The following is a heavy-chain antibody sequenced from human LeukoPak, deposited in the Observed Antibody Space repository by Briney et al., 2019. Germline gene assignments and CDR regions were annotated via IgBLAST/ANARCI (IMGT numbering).Heavy chain of an antibody. V-gene: IGHV3-21*04. Sequence: GSLRLSCAASGFTFSSYSMNWVRQAPGKGLEWVSSISSSSSYIYYADSVKGRFTISRDNAKNSLYLQMNSLRAEDTAVYYCARVARRRYSGSTIFDYWGQGTLVTVSS. CDR3: ARVARRRYSGSTIFDY. J-gene: IGHJ4*02. CDR2: ISSSSSYI. CDR1: GFTFSSYS. D-gene: IGHD1-26*01.